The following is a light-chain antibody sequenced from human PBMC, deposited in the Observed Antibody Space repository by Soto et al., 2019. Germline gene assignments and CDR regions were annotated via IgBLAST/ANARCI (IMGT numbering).Light chain of an antibody. V-gene: IGKV2-24*01. J-gene: IGKJ1*01. CDR3: VQFSHFPRT. CDR1: QSLVYSDGNTY. Sequence: DIVLTQTPLSSPVTLGQPASISCRSSQSLVYSDGNTYLSWLQQRPGQPPRLLMYQISNRFSGVPERFSGSGAGTDFTLKISRVEAEDVGVYSCVQFSHFPRTFGQGTKVEIK. CDR2: QIS.